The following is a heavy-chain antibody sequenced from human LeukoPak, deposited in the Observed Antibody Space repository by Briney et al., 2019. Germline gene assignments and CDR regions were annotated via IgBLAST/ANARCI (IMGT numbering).Heavy chain of an antibody. CDR2: MSGGGERA. CDR3: GKDGGQYSSGPEFDP. Sequence: SGGSLRLSCAASGILFSNTAMNWARQSPGRGLEWVSAMSGGGERAFYADSVKGRFTISRDNSKNILYLQMNSLTADDTAIYYCGKDGGQYSSGPEFDPRGQGALVTVSS. J-gene: IGHJ5*02. D-gene: IGHD6-19*01. CDR1: GILFSNTA. V-gene: IGHV3-23*01.